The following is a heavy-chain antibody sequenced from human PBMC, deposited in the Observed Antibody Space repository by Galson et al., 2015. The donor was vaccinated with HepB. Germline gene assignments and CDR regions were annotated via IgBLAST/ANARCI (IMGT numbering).Heavy chain of an antibody. Sequence: TLSLTCTVSGGSVSSGSYYWSWIRQPPGKGLEWIGYIYYSGSTNYNPSLKSRVTISVDTSKNQFSLKLSSVTAADTAVYYCASSRPDYDFWSGYYPPLGYYYYYMDVWGKGTTVTVSS. V-gene: IGHV4-61*01. CDR3: ASSRPDYDFWSGYYPPLGYYYYYMDV. D-gene: IGHD3-3*01. J-gene: IGHJ6*03. CDR2: IYYSGST. CDR1: GGSVSSGSYY.